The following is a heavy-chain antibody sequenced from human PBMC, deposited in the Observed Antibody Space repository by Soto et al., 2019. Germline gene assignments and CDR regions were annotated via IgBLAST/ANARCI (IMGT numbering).Heavy chain of an antibody. D-gene: IGHD2-15*01. J-gene: IGHJ6*02. CDR1: GFTFNSYG. Sequence: QVQLVESGGGVVQPGTSLRLSCTASGFTFNSYGIHWVRQAPCKGLEWLALIEYNAKNRFYADSVKGRFSISRDNSRNTVYLQVNGLRAEDTAVYYCAREGDDYCSGTRCFHYYGLDVWGQGNTVIVSS. CDR2: IEYNAKNR. V-gene: IGHV3-33*05. CDR3: AREGDDYCSGTRCFHYYGLDV.